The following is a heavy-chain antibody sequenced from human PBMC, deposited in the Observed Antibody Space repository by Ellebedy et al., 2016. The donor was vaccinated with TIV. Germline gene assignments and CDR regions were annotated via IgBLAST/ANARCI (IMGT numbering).Heavy chain of an antibody. J-gene: IGHJ5*02. Sequence: GESLKISCAAPGFTFSTYGMHWVRQTPGKGMEWLAVISYDGSNKHYADSVRGRFTISRDNSKNTLYLHINSLRVEDTAMYYCAKPDGATWWWFDPWGQGTLVTVSS. D-gene: IGHD2-8*02. CDR3: AKPDGATWWWFDP. V-gene: IGHV3-30*18. CDR2: ISYDGSNK. CDR1: GFTFSTYG.